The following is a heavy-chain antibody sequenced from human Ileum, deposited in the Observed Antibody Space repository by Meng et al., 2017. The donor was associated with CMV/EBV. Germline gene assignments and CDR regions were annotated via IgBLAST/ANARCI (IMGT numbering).Heavy chain of an antibody. CDR1: GFTFSDFW. Sequence: GESLKISCAASGFTFSDFWMGWVRQAPGKGLEWVANIRQDGNTKYYVDSVKGRFTISRDTSNNTLYLQMNSLRAEDTAVYFCATGGKYCSGTSCYDYWGQGTLVTVSS. CDR3: ATGGKYCSGTSCYDY. V-gene: IGHV3-7*03. D-gene: IGHD2-2*01. CDR2: IRQDGNTK. J-gene: IGHJ4*02.